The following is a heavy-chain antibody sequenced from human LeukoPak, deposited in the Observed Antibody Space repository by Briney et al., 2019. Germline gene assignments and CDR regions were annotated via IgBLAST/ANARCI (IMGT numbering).Heavy chain of an antibody. Sequence: SETLSLTCTVSGGSISSSSYYWGWIRQPPGKGLEWIGSIYYTGNTYYNPSLKSRVTISVDTSKNQFSLKLISITAADTAVYYCAREHDAFDIWGQGTLVTVSS. V-gene: IGHV4-39*07. CDR1: GGSISSSSYY. J-gene: IGHJ3*02. CDR2: IYYTGNT. CDR3: AREHDAFDI.